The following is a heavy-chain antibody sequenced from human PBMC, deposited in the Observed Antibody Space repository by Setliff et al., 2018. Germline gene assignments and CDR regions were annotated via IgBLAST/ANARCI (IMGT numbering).Heavy chain of an antibody. Sequence: WGSLRLSCAASGFTFSRSWMHWVCQAPEKGLEWVADIKCDGSEKYYVDSVKGRFTISRDNAKNSLYLQMNSLRAEDTAVYYCARDHVYGSQYYYYYYGMDVWGQGTTVTVSS. V-gene: IGHV3-7*01. CDR3: ARDHVYGSQYYYYYYGMDV. J-gene: IGHJ6*02. D-gene: IGHD3-10*01. CDR2: IKCDGSEK. CDR1: GFTFSRSW.